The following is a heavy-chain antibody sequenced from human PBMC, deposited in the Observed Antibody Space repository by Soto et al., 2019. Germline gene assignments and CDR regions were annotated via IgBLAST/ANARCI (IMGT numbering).Heavy chain of an antibody. J-gene: IGHJ5*02. V-gene: IGHV4-34*01. Sequence: SETLSLTCAVYGGSFSGYYWSWIRQPPGKGLEWIGEINHSGSTNYNPSLKSRVTISVDTSKNQFSLKLSSVTAADTAVYYCARGQGYCSSTSCYASWFDPWGQGTLVTVSS. CDR2: INHSGST. CDR3: ARGQGYCSSTSCYASWFDP. CDR1: GGSFSGYY. D-gene: IGHD2-2*01.